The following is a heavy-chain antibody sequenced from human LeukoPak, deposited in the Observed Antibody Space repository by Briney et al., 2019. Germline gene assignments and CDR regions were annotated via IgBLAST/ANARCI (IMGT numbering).Heavy chain of an antibody. J-gene: IGHJ4*02. D-gene: IGHD3-3*01. V-gene: IGHV3-23*01. CDR3: AKANRFVGVVVYFDY. Sequence: GGSLRLSCAASEFTFSSYGMSWVRQAPGKGLEWVSGISGSGGSTYYVDSVKGRFTISRDNSKNTLYLQMNSLRAEDTAVYYCAKANRFVGVVVYFDYWGQGTLVTVSS. CDR2: ISGSGGST. CDR1: EFTFSSYG.